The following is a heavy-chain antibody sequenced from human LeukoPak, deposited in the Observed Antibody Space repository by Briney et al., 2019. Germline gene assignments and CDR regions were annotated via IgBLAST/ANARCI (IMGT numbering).Heavy chain of an antibody. CDR3: ARAGEGSCSGGSCYLPHY. D-gene: IGHD2-15*01. J-gene: IGHJ4*02. V-gene: IGHV4-59*01. CDR1: GGSMGSYF. CDR2: IYYTGST. Sequence: SETLSLTCTVSGGSMGSYFWSWIRQPPGKGVEWIGYIYYTGSTNYNPSLKSRVTISVDTSKNQFSLKLSSVTAADTAVYYCARAGEGSCSGGSCYLPHYWGQGTLVTISS.